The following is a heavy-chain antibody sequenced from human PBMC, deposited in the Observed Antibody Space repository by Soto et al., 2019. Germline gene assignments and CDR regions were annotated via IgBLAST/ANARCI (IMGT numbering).Heavy chain of an antibody. CDR1: GFTFSNYW. D-gene: IGHD5-18*01. CDR2: INGDGSST. V-gene: IGHV3-74*01. CDR3: ASAHGGGHKNDYYSYATDV. J-gene: IGHJ6*02. Sequence: GGSLRLSCAASGFTFSNYWMHWFRRGPGKGLVWVSRINGDGSSTIYADSVKGRFTISRDNANNTVYLQMNSLRAEDTAVYYCASAHGGGHKNDYYSYATDVWGQGTTVTVSS.